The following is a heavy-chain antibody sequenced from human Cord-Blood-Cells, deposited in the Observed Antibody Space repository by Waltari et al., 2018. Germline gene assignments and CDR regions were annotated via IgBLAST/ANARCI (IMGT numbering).Heavy chain of an antibody. J-gene: IGHJ3*02. CDR1: GLPFRRYA. D-gene: IGHD3-3*01. CDR3: AKEAGYDFWSGYSPDAFDI. CDR2: ISGSGGST. Sequence: EVQLVESGGGLVLPGGSLRLSCAASGLPFRRYALSCVRQAPTTRLEWVAAISGSGGSTFYADSVKGRFTISRDNAKSTLYLQMNSLRAEDTAVYYCAKEAGYDFWSGYSPDAFDIWGQGTMVTVSS. V-gene: IGHV3-23*04.